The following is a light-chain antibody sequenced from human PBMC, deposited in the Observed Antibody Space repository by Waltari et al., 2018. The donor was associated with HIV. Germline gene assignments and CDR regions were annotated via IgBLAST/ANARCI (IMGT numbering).Light chain of an antibody. CDR1: SSDVGVSKY. CDR2: EVN. Sequence: QSALTQPPSASGSPGQSVTISCTGTSSDVGVSKYLSWDQQHPGNAPKLMLYEVNKRPSGVPDRFSGSKSANTASLTVSGLQADDEADYYCNSYAGSNNWVFGGGTKLTVL. V-gene: IGLV2-8*01. J-gene: IGLJ3*02. CDR3: NSYAGSNNWV.